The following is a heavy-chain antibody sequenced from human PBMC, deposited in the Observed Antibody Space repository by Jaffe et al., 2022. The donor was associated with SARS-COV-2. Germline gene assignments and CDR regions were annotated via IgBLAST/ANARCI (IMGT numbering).Heavy chain of an antibody. J-gene: IGHJ4*02. D-gene: IGHD3-22*01. CDR3: ATAPYDSSGYYFPTWFDY. Sequence: QLQLQESGPGLVKPSETLSLTCTVSGGSISSSSYYWGWIRQPPGKGLEWIGSIYYSGSTYYNPSLKSRVTISVDTSKNQFSLKLSSVTAADTAVYYCATAPYDSSGYYFPTWFDYWGQGTLVTVSS. CDR1: GGSISSSSYY. CDR2: IYYSGST. V-gene: IGHV4-39*01.